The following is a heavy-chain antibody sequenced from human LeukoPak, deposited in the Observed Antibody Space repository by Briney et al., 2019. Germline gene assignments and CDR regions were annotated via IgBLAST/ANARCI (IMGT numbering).Heavy chain of an antibody. V-gene: IGHV4-4*07. CDR3: ARVRGTYYYGSGSWTSEFDP. D-gene: IGHD3-10*01. Sequence: SETLSLTCTVSGGSISSYYWSWIRQPAGKGLEWIGRIYTSGSTNYNPSLKSRVTMSVDTSKNQFSLKLSSVAAADTAVYYCARVRGTYYYGSGSWTSEFDPWGQGTLVTVSS. CDR2: IYTSGST. CDR1: GGSISSYY. J-gene: IGHJ5*02.